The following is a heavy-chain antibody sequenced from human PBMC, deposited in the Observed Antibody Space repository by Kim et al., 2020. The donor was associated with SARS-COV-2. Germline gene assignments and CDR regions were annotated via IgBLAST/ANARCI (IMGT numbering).Heavy chain of an antibody. CDR3: AREVYPFYFDY. CDR2: IWYDVNNK. Sequence: TPGFPFSSYGMHWLRQAPGKGLEWVAIIWYDVNNKFYADSVKGRFTISRDNSGSTIYLQMNSLRAEDTAVYYCAREVYPFYFDYWGQGTLAT. CDR1: GFPFSSYG. V-gene: IGHV3-33*01. J-gene: IGHJ4*02.